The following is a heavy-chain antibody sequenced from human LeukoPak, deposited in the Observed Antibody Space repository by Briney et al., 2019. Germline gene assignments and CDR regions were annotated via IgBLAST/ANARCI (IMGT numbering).Heavy chain of an antibody. Sequence: SETLSLTCSVSGGSITGSSYYWGWIRQPPEKGLEWIGSIYYTGGTNYSPSLKSRVTMFVDTSKNQFSLKLSSVTAADTAVYYCARTGNVLYGFDIWGQGTMVTVSS. CDR2: IYYTGGT. J-gene: IGHJ3*02. V-gene: IGHV4-39*07. D-gene: IGHD1-1*01. CDR1: GGSITGSSYY. CDR3: ARTGNVLYGFDI.